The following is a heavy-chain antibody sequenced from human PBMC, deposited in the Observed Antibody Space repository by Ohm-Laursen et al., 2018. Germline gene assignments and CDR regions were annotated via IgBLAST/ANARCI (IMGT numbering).Heavy chain of an antibody. J-gene: IGHJ4*02. V-gene: IGHV3-53*01. D-gene: IGHD4-23*01. CDR3: LVTVVTLGAPDY. Sequence: SLRLSCTASGFTVSNNYMSWVRQAPGKGLECVAILYNGGFTYYADSVKGRFTISRDNSKNTLLLQMNSLRVADTAVYYCLVTVVTLGAPDYWGQGALVTVSS. CDR2: LYNGGFT. CDR1: GFTVSNNY.